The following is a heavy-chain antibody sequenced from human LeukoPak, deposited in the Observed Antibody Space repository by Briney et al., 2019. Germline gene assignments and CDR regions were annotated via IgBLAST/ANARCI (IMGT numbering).Heavy chain of an antibody. J-gene: IGHJ5*02. V-gene: IGHV3-30*03. D-gene: IGHD3-10*02. CDR2: ISYDGSNK. CDR1: GFTFSSYW. Sequence: GGSLRLSCAASGFTFSSYWMSWVRQAPGKGLEWVAVISYDGSNKYYADSVKGRFTISRDNSKNTLYLQMNSLRAEDTAVYYCASDLFGDDNWFDPWGQGTLVTVSS. CDR3: ASDLFGDDNWFDP.